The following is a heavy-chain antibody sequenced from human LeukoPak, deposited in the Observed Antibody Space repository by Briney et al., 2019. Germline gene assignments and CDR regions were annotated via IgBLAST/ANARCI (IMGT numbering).Heavy chain of an antibody. CDR2: ISYDGSNK. Sequence: PGGSLRLSCAASGFTFSSYGMHWVRQAPGKGLEWVAVISYDGSNKYYADSVKGRFTISRDNSKNTLYLQMNSLRAEDTAVYYCAKDSGGYGDFNDAFDTWGQGTMVTVSS. CDR3: AKDSGGYGDFNDAFDT. D-gene: IGHD4-17*01. J-gene: IGHJ3*02. V-gene: IGHV3-30*18. CDR1: GFTFSSYG.